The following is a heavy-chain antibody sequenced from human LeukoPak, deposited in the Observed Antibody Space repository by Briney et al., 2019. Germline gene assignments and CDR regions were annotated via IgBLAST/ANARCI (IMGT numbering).Heavy chain of an antibody. CDR3: AREGYSGSYAKYFQH. D-gene: IGHD1-26*01. Sequence: ASVRVSCKASGYTFTGYYMHWVRQAPGQGLERMGWINPNSGGTNYAQKFQGRVTMTRDTSISTAYMELSRLRSDDTAVYYCAREGYSGSYAKYFQHWGQGTLVTVSS. V-gene: IGHV1-2*02. CDR1: GYTFTGYY. CDR2: INPNSGGT. J-gene: IGHJ1*01.